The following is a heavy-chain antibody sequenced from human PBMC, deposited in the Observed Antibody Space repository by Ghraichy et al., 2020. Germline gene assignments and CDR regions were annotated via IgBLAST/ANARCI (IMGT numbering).Heavy chain of an antibody. D-gene: IGHD1-1*01. J-gene: IGHJ3*02. CDR2: VYHTGST. Sequence: SETLSLTCTVSGYSIRSGYFWGWVRQSPGKGLEWIGSVYHTGSTHHNPSLERRLTILVDTSMNHFSLKLRSVTAADTAVYYCARPSSHNDLEGFDIWGQGTVVIVFS. CDR1: GYSIRSGYF. V-gene: IGHV4-38-2*02. CDR3: ARPSSHNDLEGFDI.